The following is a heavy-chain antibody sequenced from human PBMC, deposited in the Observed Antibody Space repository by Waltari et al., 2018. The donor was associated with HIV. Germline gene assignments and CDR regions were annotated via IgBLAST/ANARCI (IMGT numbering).Heavy chain of an antibody. V-gene: IGHV1-2*06. D-gene: IGHD2-15*01. CDR2: INPISGST. Sequence: VQLVQSGAELKTPGASVEFSCRASGYSFPAYYINWVRPAPGQGLQWMGRINPISGSTNIPLTFQGRITMTRDTSSGAVFTELRGLKFNDTALYYCARGESVAVSNIPPGYRFDFWGQGTLITVSS. CDR1: GYSFPAYY. J-gene: IGHJ4*02. CDR3: ARGESVAVSNIPPGYRFDF.